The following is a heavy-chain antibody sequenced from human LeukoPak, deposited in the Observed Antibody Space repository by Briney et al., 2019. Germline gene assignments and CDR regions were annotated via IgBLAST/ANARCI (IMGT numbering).Heavy chain of an antibody. CDR3: ARASTIFGVVTHHYYYGMDV. V-gene: IGHV4-4*02. CDR1: GGSISSSNW. D-gene: IGHD3-3*01. J-gene: IGHJ6*02. CDR2: IYHSGST. Sequence: SGTLSLTCAVSGGSISSSNWWSWVRQPPGKGLEWIGEIYHSGSTNYNPSLKSRVTISVDKSKNQFSLKLSSVTAADTAVYYWARASTIFGVVTHHYYYGMDVWGQGTTVTVSS.